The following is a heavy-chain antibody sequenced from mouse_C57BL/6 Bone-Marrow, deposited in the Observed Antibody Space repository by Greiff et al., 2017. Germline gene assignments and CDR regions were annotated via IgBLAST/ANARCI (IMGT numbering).Heavy chain of an antibody. Sequence: QVQLQQSGAELMKPGASVKLSCKATGYTFTGYWIAWVKQRPGHGLEWIGEIFPGSGSTNYNEKFKGKATFTADTSSHTAYLQLSSLTTEDSAIYICARAIPTAQATYYYAMDDWGQGTSVTVSS. J-gene: IGHJ4*01. D-gene: IGHD3-2*02. V-gene: IGHV1-9*01. CDR3: ARAIPTAQATYYYAMDD. CDR1: GYTFTGYW. CDR2: IFPGSGST.